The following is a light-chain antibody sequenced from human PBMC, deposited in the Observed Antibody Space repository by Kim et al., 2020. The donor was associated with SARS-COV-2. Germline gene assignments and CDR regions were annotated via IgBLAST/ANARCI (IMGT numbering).Light chain of an antibody. J-gene: IGKJ4*01. Sequence: IVLTQSPATLSLSPGERATLSCRASQSVSSSLAWYQQKPGQAPRLLIYDASNRASGIPVRFSGSGSGTDFTLTISSLEPGDFAIYYCQQRSNWPLTFGGGTKVDIK. V-gene: IGKV3-11*01. CDR1: QSVSSS. CDR3: QQRSNWPLT. CDR2: DAS.